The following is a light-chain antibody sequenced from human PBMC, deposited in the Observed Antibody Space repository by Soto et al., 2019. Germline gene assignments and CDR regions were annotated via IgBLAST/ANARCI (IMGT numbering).Light chain of an antibody. V-gene: IGKV3-15*01. Sequence: EIVLTQSPGTLSLSPGERATLSCRARQSVGSNLAWYQQKPRQPYRLLIYDASIRATGIPARFSGSGSGTAFTLTISSLQSEDFALYYCQQYNNWPLITFGQGTRLEI. CDR2: DAS. CDR1: QSVGSN. CDR3: QQYNNWPLIT. J-gene: IGKJ5*01.